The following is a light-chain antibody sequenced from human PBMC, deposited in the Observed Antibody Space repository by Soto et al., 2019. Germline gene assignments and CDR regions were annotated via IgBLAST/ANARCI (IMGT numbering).Light chain of an antibody. CDR3: AAWDDSLDGWV. Sequence: QSALTQPPSASGTPGQRVTISCSGSRSNIGSNTANWYQLLPGTAPKLLIYSNNQRPSGVPDRFSGSKSGTSASLAISGPQSEDEADYYCAAWDDSLDGWVFGGGTKLTVL. J-gene: IGLJ3*02. V-gene: IGLV1-44*01. CDR2: SNN. CDR1: RSNIGSNT.